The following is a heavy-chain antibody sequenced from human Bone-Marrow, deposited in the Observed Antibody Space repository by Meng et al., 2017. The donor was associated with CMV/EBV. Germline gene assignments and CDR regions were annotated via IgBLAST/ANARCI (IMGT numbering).Heavy chain of an antibody. J-gene: IGHJ5*02. V-gene: IGHV1-2*02. Sequence: QVQLVQSGAEVKKPGASVKVSCKASGYNFTGYYMHWVRQAPGQGLEWMGWINPNSGGTNYAQKFQGRVTMTRDTSISTAYMELSRLRSDDTAVYYCASAHDSSGWDNWFDPWGQGTLVTVAS. CDR1: GYNFTGYY. CDR3: ASAHDSSGWDNWFDP. CDR2: INPNSGGT. D-gene: IGHD6-19*01.